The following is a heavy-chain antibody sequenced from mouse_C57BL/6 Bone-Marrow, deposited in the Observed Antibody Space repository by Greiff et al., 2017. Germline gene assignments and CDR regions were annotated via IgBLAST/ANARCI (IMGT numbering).Heavy chain of an antibody. V-gene: IGHV3-6*01. CDR3: ARLEDYYGSSPWYFDV. Sequence: EVQLQESGPGLVKPSQSLSLTCSVTGYSITSGYYWNWIRQFPGNKLEWMGYISYDGSNNYNPSLKNRISLTRDTSKNQFFLKLNSVTTEDTATYYCARLEDYYGSSPWYFDVWGTGTTVTVSS. CDR2: ISYDGSN. CDR1: GYSITSGYY. D-gene: IGHD1-1*01. J-gene: IGHJ1*03.